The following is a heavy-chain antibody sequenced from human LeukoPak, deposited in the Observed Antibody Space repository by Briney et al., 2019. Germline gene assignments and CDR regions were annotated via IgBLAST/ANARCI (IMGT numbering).Heavy chain of an antibody. CDR2: INHSGST. J-gene: IGHJ4*02. V-gene: IGHV4-34*01. Sequence: SETLSLTCAVYGGSFSGYYWSWIRQPPGKGLEWIGEINHSGSTNYNPSLKSRVTMSVDTSKNQFSLKLSSVTAADTAVYYCARDPFPPYFDYWGQGTLVTVSS. CDR1: GGSFSGYY. CDR3: ARDPFPPYFDY. D-gene: IGHD2/OR15-2a*01.